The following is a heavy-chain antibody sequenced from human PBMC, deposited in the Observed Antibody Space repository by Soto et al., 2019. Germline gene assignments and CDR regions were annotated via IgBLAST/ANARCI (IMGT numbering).Heavy chain of an antibody. J-gene: IGHJ5*02. D-gene: IGHD6-6*01. Sequence: KPSETLSLTCTVSGVSVSNGNCYWSWIRQPPGKGLEWIGEINHSGSTNYNPSLKSRVTISVDTSKNQFSLKLSSVTAADTAVYYCARFRPFSHIAARHNWFDPWGQGTLVTVSS. CDR2: INHSGST. CDR1: GVSVSNGNCY. V-gene: IGHV4-39*07. CDR3: ARFRPFSHIAARHNWFDP.